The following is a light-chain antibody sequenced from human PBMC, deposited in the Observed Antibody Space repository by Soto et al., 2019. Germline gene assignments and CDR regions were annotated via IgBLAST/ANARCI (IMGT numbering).Light chain of an antibody. Sequence: QSAPTQLASVSGSPGQSITISCTGTSSDVGGYNYVSWYQQHPGKAPKVMIYEVTNRPSGVSDRFSGSKSGNTASLTISGLQVEDEADYYCSSFTSSGTRVFGTGTKLTLL. CDR2: EVT. CDR1: SSDVGGYNY. V-gene: IGLV2-14*01. CDR3: SSFTSSGTRV. J-gene: IGLJ1*01.